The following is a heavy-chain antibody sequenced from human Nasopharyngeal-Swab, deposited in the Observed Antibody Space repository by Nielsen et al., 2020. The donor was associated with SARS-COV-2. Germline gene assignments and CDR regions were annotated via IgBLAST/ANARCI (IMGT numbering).Heavy chain of an antibody. V-gene: IGHV4-39*01. D-gene: IGHD6-19*01. CDR2: IYYSGST. J-gene: IGHJ4*02. Sequence: CQAPGKGLVWIGSIYYSGSTYYNPSLKSRVTISVDTSKNQFSLKLSSVTAADTAVYYCARHGPRIAVAGQYYFDYWGQGTLVTVSS. CDR3: ARHGPRIAVAGQYYFDY.